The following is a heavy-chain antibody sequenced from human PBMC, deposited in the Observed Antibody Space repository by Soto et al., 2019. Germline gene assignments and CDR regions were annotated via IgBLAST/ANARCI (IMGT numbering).Heavy chain of an antibody. V-gene: IGHV4-39*01. Sequence: LSLTCTVSGGSISSSSYYWGWIRQPPGKGLEWIGSIYYSGSTYYNPSLKSRVTISVDTSKNQFSLKLSSVTAADTAVYYCASQAHPVDYFDYWGQGTLVTVSS. J-gene: IGHJ4*02. CDR1: GGSISSSSYY. CDR2: IYYSGST. D-gene: IGHD6-19*01. CDR3: ASQAHPVDYFDY.